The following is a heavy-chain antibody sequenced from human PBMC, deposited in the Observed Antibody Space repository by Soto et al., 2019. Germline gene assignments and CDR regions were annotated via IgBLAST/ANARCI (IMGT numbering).Heavy chain of an antibody. CDR3: ARERTGTTSNWFDP. Sequence: EASVKVSCKASGYTFTSYDINWVRQATGHGLEWMGWMNPNSGNTVYAQKFQGRVTMTRDTSISTAYMELSSLRSEDTAVYYCARERTGTTSNWFDPWGQGTLVTVS. J-gene: IGHJ5*02. V-gene: IGHV1-8*01. D-gene: IGHD1-7*01. CDR1: GYTFTSYD. CDR2: MNPNSGNT.